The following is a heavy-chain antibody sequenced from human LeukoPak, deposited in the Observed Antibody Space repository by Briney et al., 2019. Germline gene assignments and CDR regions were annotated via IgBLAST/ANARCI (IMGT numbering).Heavy chain of an antibody. Sequence: SETLSLTCTVSGGSISSYYWSSIRQPPGKGLEWIGYIYYSGSTNYNPSLKSRVTISVDTSKNQFSLKLSSVTAADTAVYYCARDAAPRDYDFWSGYYLRAFDIWGQGTMVTVSS. CDR2: IYYSGST. J-gene: IGHJ3*02. CDR3: ARDAAPRDYDFWSGYYLRAFDI. D-gene: IGHD3-3*01. CDR1: GGSISSYY. V-gene: IGHV4-59*01.